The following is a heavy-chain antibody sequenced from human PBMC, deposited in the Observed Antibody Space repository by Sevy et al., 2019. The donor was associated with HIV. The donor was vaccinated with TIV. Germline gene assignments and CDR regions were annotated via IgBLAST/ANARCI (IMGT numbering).Heavy chain of an antibody. D-gene: IGHD2-8*01. CDR1: GFAFHEYS. V-gene: IGHV3-23*01. CDR3: AREGCSRPHDY. J-gene: IGHJ4*02. Sequence: GGSLRLSCAASGFAFHEYSMSWIRQAPGKGLEWVATLSFGCGKINYADSVKGRFTIPRDNSKNSFYLQMDNLRVEDTALYYCAREGCSRPHDYWGQGTRVTVSS. CDR2: LSFGCGKI.